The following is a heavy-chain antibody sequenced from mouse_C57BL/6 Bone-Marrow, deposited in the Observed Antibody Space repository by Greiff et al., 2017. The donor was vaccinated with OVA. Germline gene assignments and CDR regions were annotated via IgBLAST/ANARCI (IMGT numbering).Heavy chain of an antibody. CDR2: IYPRSGNT. V-gene: IGHV1-81*01. CDR1: GYTLTSYG. J-gene: IGHJ1*03. Sequence: VQLVESGAELARPGASVKLSCKASGYTLTSYGISWVKQRTGQGLEWIGEIYPRSGNTYYNEKFKGKATLTADKSSSTAYMELRSLTSEDSAVYFCVLTQYFDVWGTGTTVTVSS. CDR3: VLTQYFDV. D-gene: IGHD4-1*01.